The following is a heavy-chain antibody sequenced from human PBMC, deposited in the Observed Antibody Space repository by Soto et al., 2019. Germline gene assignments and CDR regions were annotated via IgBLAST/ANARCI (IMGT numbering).Heavy chain of an antibody. CDR3: AKDGMVSGSHYNSFGY. Sequence: EVQLVESGGGLIQPGGSLKLSCAASGFTVGNNYMSWVRQAPGKGLEWVSLIYSTGTTKYADSVKGRFTVSRDNPKNTLYLKMNSLRAEDTAVYYCAKDGMVSGSHYNSFGYWGQGTLVTVSS. J-gene: IGHJ4*02. CDR1: GFTVGNNY. CDR2: IYSTGTT. D-gene: IGHD3-10*01. V-gene: IGHV3-53*01.